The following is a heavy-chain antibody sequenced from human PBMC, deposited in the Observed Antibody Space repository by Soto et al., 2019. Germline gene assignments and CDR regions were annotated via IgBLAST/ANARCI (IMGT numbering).Heavy chain of an antibody. CDR2: ISSSSSYI. J-gene: IGHJ4*02. D-gene: IGHD6-19*01. CDR1: GFTFSSYS. CDR3: AREGIAVAGYYFDY. V-gene: IGHV3-21*01. Sequence: VQLVESGGGLVKPGGSLRLSCAASGFTFSSYSMNWVRQAPGKGLEWVSSISSSSSYIYYADSVKGRFTISRDNAKYSLYLQMNSLRAEDTAVYYCAREGIAVAGYYFDYWGQGTLVTVSS.